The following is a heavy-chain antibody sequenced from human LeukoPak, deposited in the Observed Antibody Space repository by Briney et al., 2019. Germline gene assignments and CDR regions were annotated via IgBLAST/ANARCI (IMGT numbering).Heavy chain of an antibody. J-gene: IGHJ4*02. V-gene: IGHV3-23*01. CDR3: AKDREKQRLAQGGFFDY. CDR2: ISGSGGST. Sequence: GGSLRLSCAASGFTFSSYAMSWVRQAPGKGLEWVSAISGSGGSTYYADSVKGRFTISRDNSKNTLYLQMNSLRAEDTAVYYCAKDREKQRLAQGGFFDYWGQGTLVTASS. D-gene: IGHD6-19*01. CDR1: GFTFSSYA.